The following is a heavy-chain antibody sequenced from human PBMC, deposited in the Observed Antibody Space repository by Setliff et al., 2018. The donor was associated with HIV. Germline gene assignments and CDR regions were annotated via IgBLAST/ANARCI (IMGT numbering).Heavy chain of an antibody. CDR1: GGSISSGSYY. Sequence: SETLSLTCTVSGGSISSGSYYWSRIRQPAGKGLEWIGHIHTSGSTKYNPSLKSRVTISADTSKNQFSLNLSSVTAAETAVYYCARVGYHGSGRYSFDYWGLGTLVTVSS. D-gene: IGHD3-10*01. V-gene: IGHV4-61*09. CDR2: IHTSGST. CDR3: ARVGYHGSGRYSFDY. J-gene: IGHJ4*02.